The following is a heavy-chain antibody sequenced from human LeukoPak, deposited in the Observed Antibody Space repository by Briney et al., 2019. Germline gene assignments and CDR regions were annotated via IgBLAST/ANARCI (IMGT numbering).Heavy chain of an antibody. D-gene: IGHD2-21*01. Sequence: LPGGSLRLSCAASGFTVSSNYMSWVRQAPGKGLEWVSVIYSDGSTYYADSVKGRFSISRDNSKNTLYLQMNSLRPEDTAMYYCARSLVHHVVVNLVDYWGQGTLVTVSS. J-gene: IGHJ4*02. V-gene: IGHV3-53*05. CDR2: IYSDGST. CDR3: ARSLVHHVVVNLVDY. CDR1: GFTVSSNY.